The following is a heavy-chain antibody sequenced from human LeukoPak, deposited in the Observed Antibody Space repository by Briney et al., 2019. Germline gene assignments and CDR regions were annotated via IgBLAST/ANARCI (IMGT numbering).Heavy chain of an antibody. V-gene: IGHV3-48*01. CDR1: GSTFSSYS. CDR3: ARDPIAPAAPAFDI. Sequence: GSLRLSCAASGSTFSSYSMNWVRQAPGKGLEWVSYISSSSSTIYYADSVKGRFTISRDNAKNSLYLQMNSLRAEDTAVYYCARDPIAPAAPAFDIWGQGTMVTVSS. CDR2: ISSSSSTI. D-gene: IGHD2-2*01. J-gene: IGHJ3*02.